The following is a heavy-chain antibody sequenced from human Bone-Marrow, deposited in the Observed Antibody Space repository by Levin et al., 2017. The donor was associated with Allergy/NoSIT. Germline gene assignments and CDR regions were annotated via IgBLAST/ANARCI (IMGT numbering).Heavy chain of an antibody. V-gene: IGHV3-11*06. J-gene: IGHJ6*03. D-gene: IGHD2-8*02. CDR3: ARGPRIMYRFYMDG. CDR1: GFTFSDYY. Sequence: PGGSLRLSCAASGFTFSDYYMSWIRQAPGKGLEWVSYINSSSSYTNYADSVKGRFTISRDNAKNSLYLQMNSLRAEDTAVYYCARGPRIMYRFYMDGWGKGTTVTVSS. CDR2: INSSSSYT.